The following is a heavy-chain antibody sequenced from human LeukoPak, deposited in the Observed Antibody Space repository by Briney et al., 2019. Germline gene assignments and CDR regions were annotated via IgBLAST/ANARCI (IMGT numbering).Heavy chain of an antibody. D-gene: IGHD2-2*01. CDR1: GGSISSYY. V-gene: IGHV4-4*07. Sequence: SETLSLTCTVSGGSISSYYWSWIRQPAGKGLEWIGRIYTSGSTNYNPSLKSRVTMSVDTSKNQFSLKLSSVTAADTAVYYCARDRERGYCSSTSCFPNYYCGMDVWGRGTKNSVSS. J-gene: IGHJ6*02. CDR3: ARDRERGYCSSTSCFPNYYCGMDV. CDR2: IYTSGST.